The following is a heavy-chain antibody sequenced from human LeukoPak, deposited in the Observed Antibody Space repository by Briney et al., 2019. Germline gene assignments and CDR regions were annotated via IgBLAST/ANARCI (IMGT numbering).Heavy chain of an antibody. D-gene: IGHD3-10*01. Sequence: GGSLRLSCAASGFTFSSYAMSWARQAPGKGLEWVSAISGSGGSTYYADSVKGRFTISRDNSKSTLYLQMNSLRAEDTAVYYCAKSYYYGSGSYYNGAPFDYWGQGTLVTVSS. CDR3: AKSYYYGSGSYYNGAPFDY. CDR2: ISGSGGST. V-gene: IGHV3-23*01. CDR1: GFTFSSYA. J-gene: IGHJ4*02.